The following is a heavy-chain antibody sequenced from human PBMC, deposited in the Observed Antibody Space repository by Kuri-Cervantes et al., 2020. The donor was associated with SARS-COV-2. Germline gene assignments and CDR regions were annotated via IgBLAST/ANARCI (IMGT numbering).Heavy chain of an antibody. Sequence: LRLSCTVSGGSISSGSYYWSWIRQPAGKGLEWIGRIYTSGSTNYNPSLKSRVTISVDTSKNQFSLKLSSVTAADTAVYYCARVTRAGAAAFRWDYMDVWGKGTTVTVSS. CDR1: GGSISSGSYY. V-gene: IGHV4-61*02. CDR3: ARVTRAGAAAFRWDYMDV. J-gene: IGHJ6*03. CDR2: IYTSGST. D-gene: IGHD6-13*01.